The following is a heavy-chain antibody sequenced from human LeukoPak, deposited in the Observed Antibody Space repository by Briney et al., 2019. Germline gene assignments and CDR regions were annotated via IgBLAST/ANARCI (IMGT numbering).Heavy chain of an antibody. Sequence: SETLSLTCAVYGGSFSGYYWSWIRQPPGKGLEWFGEINHSGSTNYNPSLKSRVTISVDTSKNQFSLKLSSVTAADTAVYYCARGVRYYYDSSGYYYDYWGQGTLVTVSS. CDR1: GGSFSGYY. V-gene: IGHV4-34*01. J-gene: IGHJ4*02. D-gene: IGHD3-22*01. CDR3: ARGVRYYYDSSGYYYDY. CDR2: INHSGST.